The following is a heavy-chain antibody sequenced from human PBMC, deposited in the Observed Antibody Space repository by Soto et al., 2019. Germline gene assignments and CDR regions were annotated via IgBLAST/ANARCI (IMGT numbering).Heavy chain of an antibody. V-gene: IGHV4-39*01. Sequence: SETLSLTCTVSGGSISSSHYYWGWIRQTPGKGLEWIGTIYYSGITYYNPSLRSRVTISVDTSKNQFSLKLRSVTAADTGVYYCATQERNIVVVTALLAWFDPWGQGTLVTVSS. D-gene: IGHD2-21*02. CDR2: IYYSGIT. J-gene: IGHJ5*02. CDR1: GGSISSSHYY. CDR3: ATQERNIVVVTALLAWFDP.